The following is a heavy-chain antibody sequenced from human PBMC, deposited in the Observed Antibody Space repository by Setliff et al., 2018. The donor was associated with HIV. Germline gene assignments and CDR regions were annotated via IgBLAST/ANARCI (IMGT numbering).Heavy chain of an antibody. CDR1: GGSFSGYY. CDR2: INHSGST. J-gene: IGHJ6*03. D-gene: IGHD3-3*01. Sequence: KPSETLSLTCAVYGGSFSGYYWSWIRQPPGKGLEWIGEINHSGSTNYNPSLKSRVTISVDTSKNQFSLKLSSVTAADTAVYYCARGRTYYDFWSGQDYYYYTDVWGKGTTVTVSS. V-gene: IGHV4-34*01. CDR3: ARGRTYYDFWSGQDYYYYTDV.